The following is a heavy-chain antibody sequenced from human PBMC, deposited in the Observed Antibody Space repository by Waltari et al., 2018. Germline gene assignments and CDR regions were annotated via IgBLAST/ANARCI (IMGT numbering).Heavy chain of an antibody. D-gene: IGHD3-22*01. V-gene: IGHV1-18*01. J-gene: IGHJ4*02. Sequence: VQLVQSGAEVREPGASVKVSCQASGYTFSRYGISWVRQAPGQGLEWMGWISAYNGNTNFAQKLQGRVTMTTDTYTSTAYMELRSLRSDDTAVYYCARDAHLYYYDSSGYLGDYWGQGTLVTVSS. CDR1: GYTFSRYG. CDR2: ISAYNGNT. CDR3: ARDAHLYYYDSSGYLGDY.